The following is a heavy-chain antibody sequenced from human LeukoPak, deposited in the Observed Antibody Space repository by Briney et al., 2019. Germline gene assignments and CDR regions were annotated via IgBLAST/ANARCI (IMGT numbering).Heavy chain of an antibody. Sequence: GGSLRLSCAASGFTFSSYGMNWVRQAPGKGLEWVSVISSSGERTYYANSVKGRFTITRDNSENTLYLQMNSLRAEDTALYHCTKERSLNGGYSDGYFDHWGQGTLVTVSS. CDR1: GFTFSSYG. V-gene: IGHV3-23*01. D-gene: IGHD4-23*01. CDR2: ISSSGERT. J-gene: IGHJ4*02. CDR3: TKERSLNGGYSDGYFDH.